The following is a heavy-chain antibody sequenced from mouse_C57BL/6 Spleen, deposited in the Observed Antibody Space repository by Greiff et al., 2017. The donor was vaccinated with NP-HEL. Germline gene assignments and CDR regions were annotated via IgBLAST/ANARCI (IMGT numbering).Heavy chain of an antibody. J-gene: IGHJ1*03. CDR1: GYTFTDYY. CDR3: ARGDDYGYFDV. CDR2: INPNNGGT. D-gene: IGHD2-3*01. V-gene: IGHV1-26*01. Sequence: EVQLQQSGPELVKPGASVKISCKASGYTFTDYYMNWVKQSHGKSLEWIGDINPNNGGTSYNQKFKGKATLTVDKSSSTAYIELRSLTSEDSAVYYCARGDDYGYFDVWGTGTTVTVSS.